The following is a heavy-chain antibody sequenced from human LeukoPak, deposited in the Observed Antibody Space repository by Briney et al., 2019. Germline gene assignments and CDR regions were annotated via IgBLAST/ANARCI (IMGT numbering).Heavy chain of an antibody. V-gene: IGHV1-18*01. D-gene: IGHD3-16*02. J-gene: IGHJ4*02. CDR1: GYTFTSYG. CDR2: ISAYNGNT. Sequence: GASVKVSCKASGYTFTSYGISWVRQAPGQGLEWMGWISAYNGNTNYAQKLQGRVTITRDTSASTAYMELSSLRSEDTAVYYCARETYDYVWGSYREWYFDYWGQGTLVTVSS. CDR3: ARETYDYVWGSYREWYFDY.